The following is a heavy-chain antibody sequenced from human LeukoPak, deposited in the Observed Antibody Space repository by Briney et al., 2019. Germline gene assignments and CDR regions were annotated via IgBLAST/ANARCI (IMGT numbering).Heavy chain of an antibody. CDR2: IYSGGST. CDR1: GFTVSSNY. Sequence: GGSLRLSCAASGFTVSSNYMSSVRQAPGKGLEWFSVIYSGGSTYYADSVKGRFTISRDKSKNTLYLQTNSLRAEDTAVYYCARDGGVYYFDYWGQGTLVTVSS. CDR3: ARDGGVYYFDY. V-gene: IGHV3-66*01. D-gene: IGHD3-3*01. J-gene: IGHJ4*02.